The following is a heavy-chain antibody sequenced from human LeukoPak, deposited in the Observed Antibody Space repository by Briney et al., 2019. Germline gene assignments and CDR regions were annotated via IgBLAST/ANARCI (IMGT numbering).Heavy chain of an antibody. J-gene: IGHJ3*02. D-gene: IGHD2-15*01. CDR1: GFTFSDYA. V-gene: IGHV3-23*01. CDR2: ISGSGGST. CDR3: AKDLSLSGGSPDAFDI. Sequence: PGGSLRLSCAASGFTFSDYAMSWVRQAPGKGLEWVSVISGSGGSTHCAGSVKGRFTISRDNSKYTLYLQMNSLRAEDTAVYYCAKDLSLSGGSPDAFDIWGQGTMVTVSS.